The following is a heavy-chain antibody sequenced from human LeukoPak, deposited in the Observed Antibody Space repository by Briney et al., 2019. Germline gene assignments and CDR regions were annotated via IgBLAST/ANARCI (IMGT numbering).Heavy chain of an antibody. D-gene: IGHD4-23*01. CDR2: IYYSGST. V-gene: IGHV4-39*01. CDR3: ARSPARWTYGGNSGRDNWFDP. Sequence: NPSETLSLTCTVSGGSISSSSYYWGWIRQPPGKGLEWIGSIYYSGSTYYNPSLKSRVTISVDTSKNQFSLKLSSVTAADTAVYYCARSPARWTYGGNSGRDNWFDPWGQGTLVTVSS. J-gene: IGHJ5*02. CDR1: GGSISSSSYY.